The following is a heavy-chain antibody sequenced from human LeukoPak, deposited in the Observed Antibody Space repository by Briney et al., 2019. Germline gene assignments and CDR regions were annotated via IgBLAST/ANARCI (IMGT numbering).Heavy chain of an antibody. CDR1: GYTFTSYG. J-gene: IGHJ4*02. Sequence: ASVKVSCKASGYTFTSYGISWVRQAPGQGLEWMGWINPNSGGTNYAQKFQGRVTMTRDTSISTAYMELSRLRSDDTAVYYCASCSGGSCYLNFDYWGQGTLVTVSS. D-gene: IGHD2-15*01. V-gene: IGHV1-2*02. CDR3: ASCSGGSCYLNFDY. CDR2: INPNSGGT.